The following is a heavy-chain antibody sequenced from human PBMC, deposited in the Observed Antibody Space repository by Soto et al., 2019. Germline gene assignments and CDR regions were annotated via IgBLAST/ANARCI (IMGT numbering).Heavy chain of an antibody. J-gene: IGHJ4*02. D-gene: IGHD3-9*01. Sequence: GASVKVSCKASGYTFTSYAMHWVRQAPGQRLEWMGWINAGNGNTKYSQKFQGRVTITRDTSASTAYMELSSLRSEDTAVYYFVRHPEPPGYTLRYFDWLPLDYWGQGTLVTVSS. V-gene: IGHV1-3*01. CDR3: VRHPEPPGYTLRYFDWLPLDY. CDR2: INAGNGNT. CDR1: GYTFTSYA.